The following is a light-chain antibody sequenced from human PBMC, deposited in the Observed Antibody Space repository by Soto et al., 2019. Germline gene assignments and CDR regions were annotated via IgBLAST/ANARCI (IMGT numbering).Light chain of an antibody. CDR2: DAS. J-gene: IGKJ1*01. V-gene: IGKV3-11*01. Sequence: EIVLTQSPATLSLSTGERATLSCRASQSVSSYLAWYQQKPGQAPSLLIYDASNRATGIPARFSGSGSGTDLTITISSLEPEDFEVYYCQQRSNWPGTFGQGTKVDIK. CDR3: QQRSNWPGT. CDR1: QSVSSY.